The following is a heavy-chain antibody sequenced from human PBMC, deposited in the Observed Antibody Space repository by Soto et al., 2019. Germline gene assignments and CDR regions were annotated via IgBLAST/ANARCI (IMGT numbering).Heavy chain of an antibody. D-gene: IGHD2-2*01. CDR3: AKARNKYRLFQLLSPLDQSYFDY. Sequence: PGGSLRLSCAASGFTFSSYAMSWVRQAPGKGLEWVSAISGSGGSTYYADSVKGRFTISRDNSKNTLYLQMNSLRAEDTAVYYCAKARNKYRLFQLLSPLDQSYFDYWGQGTLVTVSS. V-gene: IGHV3-23*01. J-gene: IGHJ4*02. CDR2: ISGSGGST. CDR1: GFTFSSYA.